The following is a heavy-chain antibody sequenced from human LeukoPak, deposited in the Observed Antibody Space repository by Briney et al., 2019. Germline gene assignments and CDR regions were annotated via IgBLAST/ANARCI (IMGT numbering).Heavy chain of an antibody. J-gene: IGHJ4*02. V-gene: IGHV3-23*01. CDR2: ISGSDGGT. CDR1: GFTFGSAA. Sequence: GGSLRLSCVASGFTFGSAAMTWVRQAPGKVLEWVSGISGSDGGTYYADSVKGRFTISRDNSKNTLYLQMNSLRVEDTAIYYCARDRGSGAFDNWGQGTLVTVSS. CDR3: ARDRGSGAFDN. D-gene: IGHD2-8*02.